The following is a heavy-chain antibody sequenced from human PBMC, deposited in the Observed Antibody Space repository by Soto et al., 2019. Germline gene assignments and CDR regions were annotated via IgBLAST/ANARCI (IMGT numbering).Heavy chain of an antibody. CDR3: AGSGSHAFDI. D-gene: IGHD1-26*01. J-gene: IGHJ3*02. V-gene: IGHV4-30-4*01. CDR1: GGSISIGDYY. Sequence: PSETLSLTCTVSGGSISIGDYYWSWIRQPPGKGLEWIAYISYSGRSNYNPSLKSRVAISVDTSKNQFSLKLSSVTATDTAVYYCAGSGSHAFDIWGQGTMVTVSS. CDR2: ISYSGRS.